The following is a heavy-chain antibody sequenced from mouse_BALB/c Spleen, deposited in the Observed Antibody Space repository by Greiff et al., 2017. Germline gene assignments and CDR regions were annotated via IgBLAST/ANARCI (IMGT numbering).Heavy chain of an antibody. V-gene: IGHV1-20*02. CDR1: GYSFTGYF. Sequence: VQLKQSGPELVKPGASVKISCKASGYSFTGYFMNWVMQSHGKSLEWIGRINPYNGDTFYNQKFKGKATLTVDKSSSTAHMELRSLASEDSAVYYCARGYDYDFDYWGQGTTLTVSS. J-gene: IGHJ2*01. CDR3: ARGYDYDFDY. D-gene: IGHD2-4*01. CDR2: INPYNGDT.